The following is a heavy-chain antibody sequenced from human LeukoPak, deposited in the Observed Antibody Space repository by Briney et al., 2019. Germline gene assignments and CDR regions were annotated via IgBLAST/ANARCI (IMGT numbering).Heavy chain of an antibody. CDR3: ARAYYDSSGYWFDP. CDR1: GYTFTGYY. D-gene: IGHD3-22*01. Sequence: ASVKVSCKASGYTFTGYYMHWVRQAPGQGLEWMGWINPNSGGTNYAQKFQGRVTKTRDTSISTAYMELSRLRSDDTAVYYCARAYYDSSGYWFDPWGQGTLVTVSS. CDR2: INPNSGGT. V-gene: IGHV1-2*02. J-gene: IGHJ5*02.